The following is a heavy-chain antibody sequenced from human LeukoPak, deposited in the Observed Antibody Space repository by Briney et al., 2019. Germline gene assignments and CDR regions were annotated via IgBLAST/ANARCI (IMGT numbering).Heavy chain of an antibody. Sequence: GSSVKVSCKASGGTFSSYAISWVRQAPRQGLEWMGGIIPIFGTANYAQKFQGRVTITTDESTSTAYMELSSLRSEDTAVYYCARGTWNRYYYDSSGYYYQPQAFDYWGQGTLVTVSS. J-gene: IGHJ4*02. D-gene: IGHD3-22*01. CDR3: ARGTWNRYYYDSSGYYYQPQAFDY. CDR2: IIPIFGTA. CDR1: GGTFSSYA. V-gene: IGHV1-69*05.